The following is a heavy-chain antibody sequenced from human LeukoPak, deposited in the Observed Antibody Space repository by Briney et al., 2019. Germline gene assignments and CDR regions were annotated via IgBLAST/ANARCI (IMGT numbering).Heavy chain of an antibody. J-gene: IGHJ4*02. CDR2: IRHNASAT. D-gene: IGHD1-1*01. CDR3: GKGNEIDY. CDR1: GFTFSTYG. Sequence: GGSLRLSCAASGFTFSTYGMHWVRQAPGKGLEWVAFIRHNASATNYADSVGGRFTVSRDNSKNTLYLQMNSLRPEDTAVYYCGKGNEIDYWGPGTLVTVSS. V-gene: IGHV3-30*02.